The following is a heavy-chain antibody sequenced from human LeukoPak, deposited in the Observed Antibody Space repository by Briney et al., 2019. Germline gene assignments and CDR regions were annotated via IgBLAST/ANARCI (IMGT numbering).Heavy chain of an antibody. J-gene: IGHJ4*02. V-gene: IGHV4-39*01. D-gene: IGHD3-10*01. Sequence: PSETLSLTCTVSGGSISSSSYYWGWFGKPQGRGLGWIGSIYYSGSTYYNPSLKSRVTISVDTSKNQFSLKLSSWPAADTAVYXXXRWXSGSRTAVDYWGQGTLVTVSS. CDR1: GGSISSSSYY. CDR2: IYYSGST. CDR3: XRWXSGSRTAVDY.